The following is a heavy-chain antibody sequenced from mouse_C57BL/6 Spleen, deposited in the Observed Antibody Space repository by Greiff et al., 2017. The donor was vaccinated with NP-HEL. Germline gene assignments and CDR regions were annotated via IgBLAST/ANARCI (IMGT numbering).Heavy chain of an antibody. CDR2: IRLKSDNYAT. V-gene: IGHV6-3*01. D-gene: IGHD2-14*01. J-gene: IGHJ4*01. Sequence: DVQLVESGGGLVQPGGSMKLSCVASGFTFSNYWMNWVRQSPEKGLEWVAQIRLKSDNYATHYAESVKGRFTISRDDSKSSVYLQMNNLRAEDTGIYYCTRYPYAMDYWGQGTSVTVSS. CDR1: GFTFSNYW. CDR3: TRYPYAMDY.